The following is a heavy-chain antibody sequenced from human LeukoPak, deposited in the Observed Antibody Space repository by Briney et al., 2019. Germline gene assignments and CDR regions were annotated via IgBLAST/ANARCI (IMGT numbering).Heavy chain of an antibody. D-gene: IGHD3-10*01. Sequence: GGSLRPSCTASGFTFSGYSMNWVRQAPRKGLEWVAYITTSSTTIYYADSVRGRFTISRDNARNSLYLQMNGLRAEDSAVYYCAXNFGSGSFLDYWGQGILVTVSS. CDR2: ITTSSTTI. CDR3: AXNFGSGSFLDY. J-gene: IGHJ4*02. V-gene: IGHV3-48*01. CDR1: GFTFSGYS.